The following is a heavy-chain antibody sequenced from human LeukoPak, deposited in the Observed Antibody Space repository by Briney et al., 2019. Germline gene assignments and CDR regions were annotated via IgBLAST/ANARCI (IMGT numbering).Heavy chain of an antibody. D-gene: IGHD2-15*01. V-gene: IGHV1-18*01. CDR1: GYTFTSYG. Sequence: AAVTVSCKASGYTFTSYGIRWVRQAPGQGLEWVGWISAYNGDTNYAQKLQGRVTMTTDTSTSTAYMELRSLRSDDPAVYYCARDGGDCSGGSCPDNWFDPWGQGTLVTVSS. J-gene: IGHJ5*02. CDR3: ARDGGDCSGGSCPDNWFDP. CDR2: ISAYNGDT.